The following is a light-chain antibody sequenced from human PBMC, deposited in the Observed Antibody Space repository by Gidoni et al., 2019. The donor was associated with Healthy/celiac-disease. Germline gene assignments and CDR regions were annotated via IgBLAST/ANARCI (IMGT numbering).Light chain of an antibody. CDR3: QQYNNWPPYT. Sequence: EIVMTQSPATLSVSPGERAPLSCRASQSVSSNLAWYQQKPGQAPRLLIYGASTRATGIPDRFSGSGSGTEFTLTISSLQSEDFAVYYCQQYNNWPPYTFGQGTKLEIK. CDR1: QSVSSN. V-gene: IGKV3-15*01. CDR2: GAS. J-gene: IGKJ2*01.